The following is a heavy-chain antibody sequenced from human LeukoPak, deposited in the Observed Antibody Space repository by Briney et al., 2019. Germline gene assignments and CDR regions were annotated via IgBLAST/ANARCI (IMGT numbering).Heavy chain of an antibody. CDR3: ASRGPSSEANLDV. Sequence: ASVKVSCKASGYTFTSYYVNWVRQAPGQGLEWMGRINPNTSDTNFAQKFQGRVTMTRDTSISTAYMELSRLRSDDTAVYYCASRGPSSEANLDVWGQGTTVTVSS. CDR2: INPNTSDT. V-gene: IGHV1-2*02. J-gene: IGHJ6*02. D-gene: IGHD6-19*01. CDR1: GYTFTSYY.